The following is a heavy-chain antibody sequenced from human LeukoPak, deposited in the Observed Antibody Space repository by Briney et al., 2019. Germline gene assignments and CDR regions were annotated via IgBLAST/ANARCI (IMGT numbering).Heavy chain of an antibody. CDR3: ASLQTLRFLEWLLYRNWFDP. Sequence: SETLSLTCAVYGGSLSGYYWSWIRQPPGKGLEWIGEINHSGSTNYNPSLKSRVTISVDTSKNQFSLKLSSVTAADTAVYYCASLQTLRFLEWLLYRNWFDPWGQGTLVTVSS. J-gene: IGHJ5*02. V-gene: IGHV4-34*01. CDR2: INHSGST. CDR1: GGSLSGYY. D-gene: IGHD3-3*01.